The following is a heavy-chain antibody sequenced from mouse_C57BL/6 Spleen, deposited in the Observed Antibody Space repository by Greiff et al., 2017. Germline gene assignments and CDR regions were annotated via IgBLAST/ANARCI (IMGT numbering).Heavy chain of an antibody. CDR3: AREEGYDPVFGY. CDR1: GFTFSSYA. V-gene: IGHV5-4*01. Sequence: EVMLVESGGGLVKPGGSLKLSCAASGFTFSSYAMSWVRQTPEKRLEWVATISDGGSYTYYPDNVKGRFTISRDNAKNNLYLQMSHLKSEDTAMYYCAREEGYDPVFGYWGQGTLVTVSA. CDR2: ISDGGSYT. D-gene: IGHD2-2*01. J-gene: IGHJ3*01.